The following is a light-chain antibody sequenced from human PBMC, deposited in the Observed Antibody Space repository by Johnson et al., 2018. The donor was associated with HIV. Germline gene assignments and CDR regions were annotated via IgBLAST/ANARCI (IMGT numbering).Light chain of an antibody. Sequence: QSVLTQPPSVSAAPGQKVTISCSVSNSNIGNNYVSWYQQLPGTAPKLLIYENNQRSSGIPDRFSGSKSATSATLGITGLQTGDEADYYCGTWDSSLRVYVFGSGTKVTVL. CDR2: ENN. V-gene: IGLV1-51*02. J-gene: IGLJ1*01. CDR3: GTWDSSLRVYV. CDR1: NSNIGNNY.